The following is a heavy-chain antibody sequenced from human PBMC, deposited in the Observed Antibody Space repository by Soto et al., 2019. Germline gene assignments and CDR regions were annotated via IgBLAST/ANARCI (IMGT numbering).Heavy chain of an antibody. Sequence: TSETLSLTCGVYGGSFSGYYWSWIRQPPGKGLEWIGEINHSGSTNYNPSLKSRVTISVDTSKNQFSLKLSSVTAADTAVYYCARGVAAAGNHYYYGMDVWGQGTTVTVSS. CDR2: INHSGST. J-gene: IGHJ6*02. D-gene: IGHD6-13*01. CDR1: GGSFSGYY. CDR3: ARGVAAAGNHYYYGMDV. V-gene: IGHV4-34*01.